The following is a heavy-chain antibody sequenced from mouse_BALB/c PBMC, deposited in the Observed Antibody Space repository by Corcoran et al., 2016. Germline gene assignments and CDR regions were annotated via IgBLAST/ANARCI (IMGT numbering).Heavy chain of an antibody. CDR1: GYTFTDYN. Sequence: EVLLQQSGPELVKPGASVTIPCTASGYTFTDYNMDWVKQSHGKSLEWIGDINPNNGGTIYNQKFKGKATLTVDKSSSTAYMELRSLTSEDTAVYYCARRTTATGFAYWGQGTLVTVSA. J-gene: IGHJ3*01. D-gene: IGHD1-2*01. CDR2: INPNNGGT. V-gene: IGHV1-18*01. CDR3: ARRTTATGFAY.